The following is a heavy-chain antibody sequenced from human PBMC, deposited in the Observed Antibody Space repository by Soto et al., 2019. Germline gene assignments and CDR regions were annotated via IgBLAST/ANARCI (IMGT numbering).Heavy chain of an antibody. Sequence: GGSLRLSCAASGLTFCSYGMHWVRQAPGKGLEWVAVISYDGSNKYYADSVKGRFTISRDNSKNTLYLQMNSLRAEDTAVYYCAKERGITIFGVVIPNWFDPWGQGTLVTVSS. D-gene: IGHD3-3*01. CDR1: GLTFCSYG. CDR2: ISYDGSNK. J-gene: IGHJ5*02. CDR3: AKERGITIFGVVIPNWFDP. V-gene: IGHV3-30*18.